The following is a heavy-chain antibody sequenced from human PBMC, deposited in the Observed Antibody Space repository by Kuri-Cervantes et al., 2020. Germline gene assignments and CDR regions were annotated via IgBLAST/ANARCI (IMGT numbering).Heavy chain of an antibody. CDR2: IKSKTDGGTT. Sequence: GGSLRLSCAASGFTFSNAWMSWVRQAPGKGLEWVGRIKSKTDGGTTDYAAPVKGRFTISRDDSKNTLYLQMNSLRAEDTAVYYCAREMMGSWYPFDYWGQGTLVTVSS. CDR3: AREMMGSWYPFDY. J-gene: IGHJ4*02. D-gene: IGHD6-13*01. CDR1: GFTFSNAW. V-gene: IGHV3-15*01.